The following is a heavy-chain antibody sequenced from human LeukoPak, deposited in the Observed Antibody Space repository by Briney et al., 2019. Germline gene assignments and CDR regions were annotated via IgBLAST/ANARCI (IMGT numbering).Heavy chain of an antibody. J-gene: IGHJ4*02. V-gene: IGHV4-31*03. Sequence: SETLSLTCTVPADSLSSGGHYWAWLRQLPGKGLESIGFIHHSGSSRHNPSLKDRVAISVDASRKQFALRLSSVTAADTAIYYCARGGNRFGGFYFDYWGQGIQVIVSS. CDR3: ARGGNRFGGFYFDY. D-gene: IGHD3-10*01. CDR1: ADSLSSGGHY. CDR2: IHHSGSS.